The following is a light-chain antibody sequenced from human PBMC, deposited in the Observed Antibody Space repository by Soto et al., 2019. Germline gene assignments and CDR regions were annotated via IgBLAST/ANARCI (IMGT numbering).Light chain of an antibody. J-gene: IGKJ2*01. V-gene: IGKV3-20*01. CDR3: QQYGSSPYT. CDR1: QSVSSSY. CDR2: GAS. Sequence: EIVLTQSPGTLSLSPGKRATLSCRASQSVSSSYLAWYQQKPGQAPRLLIYGASSRATGIPDRFSGSGSGPAFTLTISRLEPEAFAVYYCQQYGSSPYTFGQGTKLEIK.